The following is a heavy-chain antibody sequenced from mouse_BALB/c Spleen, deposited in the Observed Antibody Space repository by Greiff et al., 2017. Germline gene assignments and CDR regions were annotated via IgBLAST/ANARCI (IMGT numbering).Heavy chain of an antibody. Sequence: QVQLQQSGAELVRPGTSVKVSCKASGYAFTNYLIEWVKQRPGQGLEWIGVLNPGSGGTNYNEKFKGKATLTADKSSSTAYMQLSSLTSDDSAVYFCAIYGAWFAYWGQGTLVTVSA. CDR3: AIYGAWFAY. D-gene: IGHD1-1*01. J-gene: IGHJ3*01. CDR2: LNPGSGGT. V-gene: IGHV1-54*03. CDR1: GYAFTNYL.